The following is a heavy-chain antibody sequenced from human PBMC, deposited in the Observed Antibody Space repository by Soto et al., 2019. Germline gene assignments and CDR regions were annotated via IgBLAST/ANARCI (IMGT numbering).Heavy chain of an antibody. Sequence: GSSVQVCCKASGYTLTSYGISWVRQAPGQGLGWMGWISAYNGNTNYAQKLQGRVTMTTDTSTSTAYMELRSLRSDDTAVYYCARVEIVDETENGTDVWGQGTTVTVSS. V-gene: IGHV1-18*01. CDR1: GYTLTSYG. CDR3: ARVEIVDETENGTDV. J-gene: IGHJ6*02. D-gene: IGHD2-15*01. CDR2: ISAYNGNT.